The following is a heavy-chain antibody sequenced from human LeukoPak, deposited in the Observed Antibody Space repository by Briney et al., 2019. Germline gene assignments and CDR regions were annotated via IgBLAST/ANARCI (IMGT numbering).Heavy chain of an antibody. CDR1: GYTFTSYD. J-gene: IGHJ5*02. D-gene: IGHD1-1*01. CDR3: ARGRYRTTGTLNWFDP. V-gene: IGHV1-8*01. Sequence: ASVKVSCKASGYTFTSYDIKWVRQATGKGLEWMGWMNPNSGNTGYAQKFPGRVTMPRTTSIRTAYMELSSLRSEDTAVYYCARGRYRTTGTLNWFDPWGQGTLVTVSS. CDR2: MNPNSGNT.